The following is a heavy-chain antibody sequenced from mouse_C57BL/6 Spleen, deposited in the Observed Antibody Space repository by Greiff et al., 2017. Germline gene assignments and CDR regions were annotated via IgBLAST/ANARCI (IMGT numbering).Heavy chain of an antibody. CDR3: ARDWVYAMDY. J-gene: IGHJ4*01. CDR1: GFTSSDYG. D-gene: IGHD4-1*01. Sequence: EVKLMESGGGLVKPGGSLKLSCAASGFTSSDYGMHWVRQAPEKGLEWVAYISSGSSTIYYADTVKGRFTISRDNAKNTLFLQMTSLRSEDTAMYYCARDWVYAMDYWGQGTSVTVSS. V-gene: IGHV5-17*01. CDR2: ISSGSSTI.